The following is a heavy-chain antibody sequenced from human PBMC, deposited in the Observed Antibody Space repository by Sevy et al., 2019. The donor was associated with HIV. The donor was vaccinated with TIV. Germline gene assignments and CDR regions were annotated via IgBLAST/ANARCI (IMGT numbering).Heavy chain of an antibody. CDR3: ARSGGSYDYGMDV. CDR1: EYTFSSYW. CDR2: IKQDGSEK. V-gene: IGHV3-7*01. J-gene: IGHJ6*02. D-gene: IGHD1-26*01. Sequence: GGSLRLSCAASEYTFSSYWMSWVRQAPGKGLEWVANIKQDGSEKYYVDSVKGRFTISRDNAKNSLYLQMNSLRAEDTAVYYCARSGGSYDYGMDVWGQGTTVTVSS.